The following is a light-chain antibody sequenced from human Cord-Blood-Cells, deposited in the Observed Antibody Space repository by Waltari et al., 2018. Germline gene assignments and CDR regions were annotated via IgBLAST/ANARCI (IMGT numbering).Light chain of an antibody. Sequence: DIQMTQSPSSLSASVGDRVTITYQASQDISNYLNWYQQKPGKAPKLLIYDASNLETGVPSRCSGSGSGTDFTFTISSLQPEDIATYYCQQYDNLPWTFGQGTKVEIK. CDR2: DAS. CDR1: QDISNY. J-gene: IGKJ1*01. V-gene: IGKV1-33*01. CDR3: QQYDNLPWT.